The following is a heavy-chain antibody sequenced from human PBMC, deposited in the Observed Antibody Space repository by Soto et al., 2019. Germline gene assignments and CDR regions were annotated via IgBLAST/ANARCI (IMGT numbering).Heavy chain of an antibody. D-gene: IGHD3-10*01. CDR2: MNANVDAT. CDR1: GFTFSTND. CDR3: AREVVDGSSLWLDP. J-gene: IGHJ5*02. V-gene: IGHV1-8*01. Sequence: GASGKVSCKASGFTFSTNDINWVRQAPGQGLQWMGWMNANVDATDSPQEFKGRVTMTWNASISTAYMELSSLKSDDTAVYYCAREVVDGSSLWLDPWGQGTLVTVSS.